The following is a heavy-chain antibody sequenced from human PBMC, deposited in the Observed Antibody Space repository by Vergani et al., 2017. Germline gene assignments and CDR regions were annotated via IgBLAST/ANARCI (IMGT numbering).Heavy chain of an antibody. V-gene: IGHV1-69*02. CDR2: IIPILGIA. CDR1: GGTFSSYT. J-gene: IGHJ4*02. D-gene: IGHD5-18*01. CDR3: ARGGWDVDTEADFDY. Sequence: QVQLVQSGAEVKKPGSSVKVSCKASGGTFSSYTISWVRQAPGQGLEWMGRIIPILGIANYAQKFQGRVTITADKSTSTAYMELSSLRSEDTAVYYCARGGWDVDTEADFDYWGQGTLVTVSS.